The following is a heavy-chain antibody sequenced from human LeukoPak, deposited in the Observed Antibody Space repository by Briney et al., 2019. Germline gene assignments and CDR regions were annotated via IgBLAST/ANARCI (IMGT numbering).Heavy chain of an antibody. CDR3: AGVRGYSYGYYFDY. D-gene: IGHD5-18*01. J-gene: IGHJ4*02. CDR2: IYYSGST. CDR1: GGSISGYY. Sequence: SETLSLTCTVSGGSISGYYWSWIRQPPGKGLEWIGYIYYSGSTNYNPSLKSRVTISVDTSKNQFSLKLSSVTAADTAVYYCAGVRGYSYGYYFDYWGQGTLVTVPS. V-gene: IGHV4-59*08.